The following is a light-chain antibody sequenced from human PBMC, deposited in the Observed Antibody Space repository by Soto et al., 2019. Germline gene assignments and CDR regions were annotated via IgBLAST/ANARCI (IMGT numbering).Light chain of an antibody. Sequence: DIVMTQSPLSLPVTPGEPASISCRSSQSLLHNNGYNYLDWYLQKPGQSAQLLIYLGSYRPSGVPDRFSGSGSGTDFTLKISRVEAEDVGVYYCMQTLQAPRTFGQGTKVEIK. CDR3: MQTLQAPRT. CDR2: LGS. J-gene: IGKJ1*01. V-gene: IGKV2-28*01. CDR1: QSLLHNNGYNY.